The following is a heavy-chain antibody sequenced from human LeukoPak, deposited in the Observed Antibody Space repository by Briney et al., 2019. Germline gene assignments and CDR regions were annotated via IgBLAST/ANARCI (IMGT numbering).Heavy chain of an antibody. CDR2: MSAAGGST. D-gene: IGHD3-16*01. CDR1: GFSVSSNA. J-gene: IGHJ4*02. CDR3: AKWGTGIPFDY. Sequence: GGSLRLSCATSGFSVSSNAMSWVRQAPGKAPDWVSGMSAAGGSTYYADSVKGRFTISRDNSKNTLYLQMNSLRAEDTAVYYCAKWGTGIPFDYWGQGTLVTVS. V-gene: IGHV3-23*01.